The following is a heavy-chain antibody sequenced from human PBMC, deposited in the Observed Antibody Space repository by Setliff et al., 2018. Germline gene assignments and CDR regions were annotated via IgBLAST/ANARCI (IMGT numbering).Heavy chain of an antibody. CDR3: ATSGFCSAGSCYSFDD. V-gene: IGHV4-34*01. Sequence: SETLSLTCGVSGGGGSFSAYYWSWIRQPPGKGLEWIGEISPGGSTIYNPSLRSRVTMSIDTAKNRFSLNLTSVTAADTAVYYCATSGFCSAGSCYSFDDWGQGALVTVSS. J-gene: IGHJ4*02. D-gene: IGHD6-19*01. CDR2: ISPGGST. CDR1: GGGGSFSAYY.